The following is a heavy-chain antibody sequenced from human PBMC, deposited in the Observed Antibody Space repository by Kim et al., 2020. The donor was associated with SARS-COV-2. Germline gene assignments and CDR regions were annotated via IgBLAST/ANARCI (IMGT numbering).Heavy chain of an antibody. J-gene: IGHJ4*02. D-gene: IGHD3-22*01. CDR3: VREVRAMHYDSSGYLGYFDF. Sequence: GGSLRLSCAASGFTFDDRWMSWVRQAPGKGLEWVASIKQDGSEKFYADSVQGRFSISRDSAKRALYLQMNSLRVEDTAVYYCVREVRAMHYDSSGYLGYFDFWGQATRATVSS. V-gene: IGHV3-7*01. CDR2: IKQDGSEK. CDR1: GFTFDDRW.